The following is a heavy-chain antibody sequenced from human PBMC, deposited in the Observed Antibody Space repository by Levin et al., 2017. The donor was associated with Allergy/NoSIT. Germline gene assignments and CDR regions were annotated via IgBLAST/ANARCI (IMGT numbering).Heavy chain of an antibody. CDR1: GFTFSSYG. Sequence: LSLTCAASGFTFSSYGMHWVRQAPGKGLEWVAVIWYDGSNKYYADSVKGRFTISRDNSKNTLYLQMNSLRAEDTAVYYCARGRLRYFDWLSHPLDYWGQGTLVTVSS. CDR2: IWYDGSNK. V-gene: IGHV3-33*01. J-gene: IGHJ4*02. CDR3: ARGRLRYFDWLSHPLDY. D-gene: IGHD3-9*01.